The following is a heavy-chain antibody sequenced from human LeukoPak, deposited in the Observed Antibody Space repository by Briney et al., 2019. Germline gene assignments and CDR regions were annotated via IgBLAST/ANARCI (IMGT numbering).Heavy chain of an antibody. CDR2: ISSSGSTI. V-gene: IGHV3-48*03. J-gene: IGHJ3*02. D-gene: IGHD4-17*01. Sequence: GGSLRLSCAASGFTFSSYAMNWVRQAPGKGLEWVSYISSSGSTIYYADSVKGRFTISRDNAKNSLYLQMNSLRAEDMAVYYCARGGPYGDYVGAFDIWGQGTMVTVSS. CDR3: ARGGPYGDYVGAFDI. CDR1: GFTFSSYA.